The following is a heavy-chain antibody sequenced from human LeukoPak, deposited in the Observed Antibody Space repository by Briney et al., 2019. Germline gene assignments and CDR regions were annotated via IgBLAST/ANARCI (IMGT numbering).Heavy chain of an antibody. CDR1: GYTFTAYY. J-gene: IGHJ4*02. Sequence: ASVKVSCKASGYTFTAYYFHWVRQAPGQGLEWMGCINPNTGGTEYAQNFQGRVTMTRDTSISTAYMELSRLRFDDTAVYYCARVSVGEDFWSGYYGYWGQGTLVTVSS. D-gene: IGHD3-3*01. V-gene: IGHV1-2*02. CDR3: ARVSVGEDFWSGYYGY. CDR2: INPNTGGT.